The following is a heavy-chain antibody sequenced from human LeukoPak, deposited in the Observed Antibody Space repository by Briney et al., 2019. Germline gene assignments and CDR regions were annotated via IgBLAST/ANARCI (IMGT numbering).Heavy chain of an antibody. Sequence: GGSLRLSCAASGFTLSSYWMSWVRQAPGKGLEWVANIKQDGSEKYYVDSVKGRFTISRDNAKNSLYLQMNSLRAEDTAVYYCARGGGSSWYYYYGMDVWGQGTTVTVSS. CDR1: GFTLSSYW. D-gene: IGHD6-13*01. V-gene: IGHV3-7*04. CDR3: ARGGGSSWYYYYGMDV. J-gene: IGHJ6*02. CDR2: IKQDGSEK.